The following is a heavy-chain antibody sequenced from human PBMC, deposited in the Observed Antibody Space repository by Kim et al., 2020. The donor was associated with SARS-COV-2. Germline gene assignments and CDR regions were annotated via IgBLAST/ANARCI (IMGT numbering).Heavy chain of an antibody. CDR3: ARVGTTTRYFDL. CDR1: GYTFTNFG. CDR2: INPNNGNT. Sequence: ASVKVSCKPSGYTFTNFGITWVRQAPGQGLEWMGWINPNNGNTNYALKLQGRVTMTTDTSTSTAYMELRSLRSDDSAVYYCARVGTTTRYFDLWGRGTLVTVSS. V-gene: IGHV1-18*01. D-gene: IGHD7-27*01. J-gene: IGHJ2*01.